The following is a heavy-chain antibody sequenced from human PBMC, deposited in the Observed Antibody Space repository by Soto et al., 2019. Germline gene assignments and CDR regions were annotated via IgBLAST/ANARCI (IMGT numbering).Heavy chain of an antibody. V-gene: IGHV4-39*01. CDR1: GDSISSSSFY. Sequence: SETLSLTCTVSGDSISSSSFYWGWIRQPPGKGLEWIASIYYSGITYYNPSLKSRVTISVGTSKNQFSLKLTSVTAADTAVYYCARHGSNWGQGTLVTVSS. CDR3: ARHGSN. CDR2: IYYSGIT. J-gene: IGHJ4*02.